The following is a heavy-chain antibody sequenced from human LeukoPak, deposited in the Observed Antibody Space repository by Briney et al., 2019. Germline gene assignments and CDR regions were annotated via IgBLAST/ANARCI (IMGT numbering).Heavy chain of an antibody. Sequence: GGSLRLSCAASGFTFSSYAMHWVRQAPGKGLEWVGRIKSKTDGGTTDYAAPVKGRFTISRDDSKNTLYLQMNSLKTEDTAVYYCTTQENCSGGSCYPRGWYNWFDPWGQGTLVTVSS. CDR2: IKSKTDGGTT. CDR3: TTQENCSGGSCYPRGWYNWFDP. J-gene: IGHJ5*02. V-gene: IGHV3-15*01. D-gene: IGHD2-15*01. CDR1: GFTFSSYA.